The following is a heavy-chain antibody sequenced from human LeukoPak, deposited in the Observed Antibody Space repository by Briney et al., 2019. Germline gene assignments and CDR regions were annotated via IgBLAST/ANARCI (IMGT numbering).Heavy chain of an antibody. D-gene: IGHD3-16*01. J-gene: IGHJ4*02. Sequence: ASVKVSCKVSGYILTELSMHWVRQAPGKGLEWMGGFDPEDGETIYAQKFQGRVTMTEDTSTDTVYMELSSLRSEDTAVYYCATHGSVWGSYRWVDYWGQGTLVTVSS. CDR2: FDPEDGET. V-gene: IGHV1-24*01. CDR3: ATHGSVWGSYRWVDY. CDR1: GYILTELS.